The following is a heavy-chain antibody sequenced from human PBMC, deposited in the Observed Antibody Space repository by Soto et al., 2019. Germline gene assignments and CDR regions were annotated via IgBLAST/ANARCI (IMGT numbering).Heavy chain of an antibody. CDR1: GYSFTSYW. CDR2: IYPGDSDT. D-gene: IGHD3-22*01. J-gene: IGHJ3*02. V-gene: IGHV5-51*01. Sequence: PGESLKISCKGSGYSFTSYWIGWVRQMPGKGLEWMGIIYPGDSDTRYSPSFQGQVTISADKSISTAYLQWSSLKASDTAMYYCARGSVYYDSSGYYLNDAFDIWGQGTMVPVSS. CDR3: ARGSVYYDSSGYYLNDAFDI.